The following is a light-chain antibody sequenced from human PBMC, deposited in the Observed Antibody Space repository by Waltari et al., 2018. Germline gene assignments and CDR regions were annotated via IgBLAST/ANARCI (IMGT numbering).Light chain of an antibody. CDR2: YDS. V-gene: IGLV3-21*04. CDR3: QVWDDVTDSGV. J-gene: IGLJ3*02. CDR1: NIGTKS. Sequence: YVLTQPPSVSVDPGKTATLTCGGDNIGTKSVNWYQQKPGQAPVLVMFYDSDRPSEIPERFSGSNSGNTAALTISWVEAVDEADYHCQVWDDVTDSGVFGGGTKLTVL.